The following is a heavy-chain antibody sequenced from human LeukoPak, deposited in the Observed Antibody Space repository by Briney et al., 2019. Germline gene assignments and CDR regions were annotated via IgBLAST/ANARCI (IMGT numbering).Heavy chain of an antibody. D-gene: IGHD2-2*01. CDR2: IHPSGGNP. J-gene: IGHJ4*02. Sequence: ASVTVSCKASGYTFTSNYMHWVRQAPGQGLEWMGIIHPSGGNPNYAQKFQGRVAMTRDTSTSTVYMELSSLRSEDTAIYYCARDCSSTRCQGPVFDNWGQGTLVTVSS. CDR3: ARDCSSTRCQGPVFDN. CDR1: GYTFTSNY. V-gene: IGHV1-46*01.